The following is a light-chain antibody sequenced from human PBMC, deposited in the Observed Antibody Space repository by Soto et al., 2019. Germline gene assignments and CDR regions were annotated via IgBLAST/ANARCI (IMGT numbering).Light chain of an antibody. CDR2: GSS. CDR3: QHYNRWPPFT. V-gene: IGKV3-15*01. Sequence: EIVLTQSPATLSVSPGEKATLSCRASQSIADYVIWYHQRPGQAPRVLMHGSSTRAAGVPARFSGSGSGTEFTLTISSLESEDSGIYYCQHYNRWPPFTFGPGTKVQI. CDR1: QSIADY. J-gene: IGKJ3*01.